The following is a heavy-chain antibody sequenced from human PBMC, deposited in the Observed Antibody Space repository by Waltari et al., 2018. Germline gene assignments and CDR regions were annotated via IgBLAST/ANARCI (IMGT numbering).Heavy chain of an antibody. D-gene: IGHD3-3*01. Sequence: QVQLQQWGAGLLKPSETLSLTCAVYGGSFSGYYWSWIRQPPGKGLEWIGEINHSGSTNYNPSLKSRVTISVDTSKNRFSLKLSSVTAADTAVYYCARTLWGGYYLTWTFDYWGQGTLVTVSS. CDR3: ARTLWGGYYLTWTFDY. CDR2: INHSGST. CDR1: GGSFSGYY. J-gene: IGHJ4*02. V-gene: IGHV4-34*01.